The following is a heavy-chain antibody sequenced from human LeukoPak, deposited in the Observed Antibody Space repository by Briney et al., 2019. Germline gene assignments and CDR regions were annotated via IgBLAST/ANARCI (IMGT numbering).Heavy chain of an antibody. CDR3: AKDVDYYDSSGYYYNNWFDP. Sequence: GGSLRLSCAASGFTFTSYSMSWVRQAPGKGLKWVSAISGSGGSTYYADSVKGRFTISRDNSKNTLYLQMNSLRAEDTAVYYCAKDVDYYDSSGYYYNNWFDPWGQGTLVTVSS. V-gene: IGHV3-23*01. D-gene: IGHD3-22*01. J-gene: IGHJ5*02. CDR1: GFTFTSYS. CDR2: ISGSGGST.